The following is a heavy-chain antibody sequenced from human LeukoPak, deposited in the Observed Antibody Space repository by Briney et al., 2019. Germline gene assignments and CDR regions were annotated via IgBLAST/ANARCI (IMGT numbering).Heavy chain of an antibody. CDR3: AHCGYSGYDGPGYFDY. CDR2: IYYSGST. Sequence: SETLSLTCTVSGGSISSSSYYWGWIRQPPGKGLEWIGSIYYSGSTYYNPSLKSRVTISVDTSKNQFSLKLSSVTAADTAVYYCAHCGYSGYDGPGYFDYWGQGTLVTVSS. D-gene: IGHD5-12*01. V-gene: IGHV4-39*01. J-gene: IGHJ4*02. CDR1: GGSISSSSYY.